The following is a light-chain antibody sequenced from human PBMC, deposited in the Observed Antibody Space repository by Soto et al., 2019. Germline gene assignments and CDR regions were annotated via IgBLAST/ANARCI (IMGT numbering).Light chain of an antibody. Sequence: QSVLTQPASVSGSPGQPITISCTGTSSDVGGYNYVSWYQQHPGKAPKLLIYEVIKWPSGVSNRFSGSKSGNTASLTISGLQAEDEATYYCSSYTSIGTVVFGGGTKLTVL. CDR1: SSDVGGYNY. CDR2: EVI. CDR3: SSYTSIGTVV. J-gene: IGLJ2*01. V-gene: IGLV2-14*01.